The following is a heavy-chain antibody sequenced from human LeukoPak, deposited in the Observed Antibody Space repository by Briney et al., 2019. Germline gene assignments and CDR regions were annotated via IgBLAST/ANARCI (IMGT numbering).Heavy chain of an antibody. CDR1: GFTFSSYA. CDR2: ISGSGGST. V-gene: IGHV3-23*01. J-gene: IGHJ5*02. Sequence: SGGSLRLSCAASGFTFSSYAMSWVRQAPGKGLEWVSAISGSGGSTYYADSVKGRFTISRDNSKNTLYLQTNGLRAEDTAVYYCARETYYYGSGSYYPGGFDPGGQGTVVTVFS. CDR3: ARETYYYGSGSYYPGGFDP. D-gene: IGHD3-10*01.